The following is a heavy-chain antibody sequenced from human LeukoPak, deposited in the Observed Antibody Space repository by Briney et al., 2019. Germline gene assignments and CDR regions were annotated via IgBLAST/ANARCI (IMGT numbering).Heavy chain of an antibody. CDR1: GGSFSGFY. Sequence: SETLSLTCAVYGGSFSGFYWSWIRQPPGKGLEWIGEINHSGSTNYNPSLKSRVSISVDTSKNQFSLKLSSVTAADTAVYYCARVRGSGTSRAFDIWGQGTMVTVSS. V-gene: IGHV4-34*01. CDR3: ARVRGSGTSRAFDI. J-gene: IGHJ3*02. D-gene: IGHD3-10*01. CDR2: INHSGST.